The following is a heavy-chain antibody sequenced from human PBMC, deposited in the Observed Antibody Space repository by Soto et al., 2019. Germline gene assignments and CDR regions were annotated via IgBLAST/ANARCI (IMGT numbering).Heavy chain of an antibody. Sequence: GESLKISCKGSGYSFTSYWISWVRQMPGKGLEWMGRIDPSDSYTNYSPSFQGHVTISADKSISTAYLQWSSLKASDTAMYYCARMARNWNYGDGYYSYGMDVWGQGTTVTASS. CDR2: IDPSDSYT. CDR3: ARMARNWNYGDGYYSYGMDV. D-gene: IGHD1-7*01. V-gene: IGHV5-10-1*01. CDR1: GYSFTSYW. J-gene: IGHJ6*02.